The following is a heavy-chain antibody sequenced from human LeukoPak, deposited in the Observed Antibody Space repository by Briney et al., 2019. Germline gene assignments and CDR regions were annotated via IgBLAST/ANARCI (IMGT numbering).Heavy chain of an antibody. J-gene: IGHJ4*02. D-gene: IGHD6-13*01. CDR3: AKDSVDRYSSYNPGY. CDR1: GFTFSSYG. V-gene: IGHV3-30*02. CDR2: IRYDGSNK. Sequence: GGSLRLSCAASGFTFSSYGMHWVRQAPGKGLEWVAFIRYDGSNKYYADSVKGRFTISRDNSKNTLYLQVNSLRAEDTAVYYCAKDSVDRYSSYNPGYWGQGTLVTVSS.